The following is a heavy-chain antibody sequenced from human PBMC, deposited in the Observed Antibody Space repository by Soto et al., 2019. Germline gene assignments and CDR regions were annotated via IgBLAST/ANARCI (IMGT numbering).Heavy chain of an antibody. Sequence: EVQLVESGGGLVKPGGSLRLSCAASGFTFSSYSMNWVRQAPGKGLEWVSSISSSSSYIYYADSGKGRFTISRDNAKNSLYLQMNSLRAEDTAVYYCARGQPGYSYGYGFGYWGQGTLVTVSS. J-gene: IGHJ4*02. V-gene: IGHV3-21*01. CDR3: ARGQPGYSYGYGFGY. CDR1: GFTFSSYS. CDR2: ISSSSSYI. D-gene: IGHD5-18*01.